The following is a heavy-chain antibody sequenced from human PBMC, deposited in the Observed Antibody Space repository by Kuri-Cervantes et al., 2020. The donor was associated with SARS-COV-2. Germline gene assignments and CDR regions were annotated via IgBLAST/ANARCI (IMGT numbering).Heavy chain of an antibody. V-gene: IGHV1-2*02. CDR1: GYTFTGYY. Sequence: ASVKVSCKASGYTFTGYYMHWVRQAPRQGLEWMGWINPNSGGTNYAQKFQGRVTMTRDTSINTAYMELSRLRSDDTAVYYCARASVAGTTLDYWGQGTLVTVSS. D-gene: IGHD6-19*01. CDR3: ARASVAGTTLDY. CDR2: INPNSGGT. J-gene: IGHJ4*02.